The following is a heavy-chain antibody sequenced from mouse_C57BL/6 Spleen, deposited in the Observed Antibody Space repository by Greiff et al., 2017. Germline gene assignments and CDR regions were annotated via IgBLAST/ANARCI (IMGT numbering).Heavy chain of an antibody. V-gene: IGHV1-72*01. CDR3: ARCYDYDWGFDY. Sequence: QVQLQQPGAELVKPGASVKLSCKASGYTFTSDWMHWVKQRPGRGLEWIGRIDPNSGGTKYNEKFKSTATLTVDKPSSTAYMQLIRLTSEDSAVYYCARCYDYDWGFDYWGQGTTLTVSS. D-gene: IGHD2-4*01. J-gene: IGHJ2*01. CDR2: IDPNSGGT. CDR1: GYTFTSDW.